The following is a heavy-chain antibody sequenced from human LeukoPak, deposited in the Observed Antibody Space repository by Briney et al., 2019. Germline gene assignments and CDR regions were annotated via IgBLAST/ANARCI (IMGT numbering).Heavy chain of an antibody. CDR2: IGSSGSTI. Sequence: GGSLRLSCAASGFTFSSYEMNWVRQAPGKGLEWVSYIGSSGSTIYYADSVKGRFTISRDNAKNSLYLQMNSLRAEDTAVYYCARDRGRLYCSSTSCPGWFDPWGQGTLVTVSS. J-gene: IGHJ5*02. V-gene: IGHV3-48*03. CDR1: GFTFSSYE. D-gene: IGHD2-2*01. CDR3: ARDRGRLYCSSTSCPGWFDP.